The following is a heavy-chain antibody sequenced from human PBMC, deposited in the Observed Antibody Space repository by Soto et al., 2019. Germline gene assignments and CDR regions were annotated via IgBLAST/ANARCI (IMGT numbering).Heavy chain of an antibody. CDR2: INQDGSGK. CDR3: ARGIS. D-gene: IGHD1-20*01. Sequence: EVQLVESGGGLVQPGGSLRLSCAASGFTFSSHWMSWIRQAPGKGLEWVASINQDGSGKYYADSVKGRVTLSRDNAENSLSLQMNSLRVVDTAVYYCARGISWGLGTLVTVSS. J-gene: IGHJ5*02. V-gene: IGHV3-7*01. CDR1: GFTFSSHW.